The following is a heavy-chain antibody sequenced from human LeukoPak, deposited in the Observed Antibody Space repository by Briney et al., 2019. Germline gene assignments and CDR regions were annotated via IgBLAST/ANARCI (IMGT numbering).Heavy chain of an antibody. V-gene: IGHV3-7*01. D-gene: IGHD3-22*01. CDR2: INPDGSAK. Sequence: GGSLRLSCVASGITFSSSWMSWVRQAPGKGLEWVANINPDGSAKLYVDSVKGRFTISRDNSKNTVYLQTNSLRAEDTAVYYCARDSYYDGSTKTGAFDIWGQGTTVTVSS. CDR3: ARDSYYDGSTKTGAFDI. CDR1: GITFSSSW. J-gene: IGHJ3*02.